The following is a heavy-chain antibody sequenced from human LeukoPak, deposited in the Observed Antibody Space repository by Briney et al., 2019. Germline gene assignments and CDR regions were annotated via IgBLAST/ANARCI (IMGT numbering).Heavy chain of an antibody. Sequence: PGGSLRLSCAASGFTFSHYSMNWVRQAPGKGLEWVSSISSSSSYIYYADSVKGRFTISRDNAKNSLHLQMNILRADDTAVYYCATDSKRGHSYGSPTDGFDLWGQGTMVTVSS. CDR2: ISSSSSYI. D-gene: IGHD5-18*01. CDR1: GFTFSHYS. V-gene: IGHV3-21*01. CDR3: ATDSKRGHSYGSPTDGFDL. J-gene: IGHJ3*01.